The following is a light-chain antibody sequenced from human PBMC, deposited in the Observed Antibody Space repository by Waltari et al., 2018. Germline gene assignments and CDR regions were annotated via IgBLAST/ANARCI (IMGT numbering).Light chain of an antibody. CDR2: AAS. CDR1: QGISTY. J-gene: IGKJ1*01. V-gene: IGKV1-9*01. CDR3: QQLNSDPWM. Sequence: QLTQSPSSPSATVGDRVTITCRASQGISTYLAWYHQKPGKAPTLLIYAASTLQSGVPSRFSGSGSGTDFTLTISSLQPEDFATYYCQQLNSDPWMFGQGTKVEIK.